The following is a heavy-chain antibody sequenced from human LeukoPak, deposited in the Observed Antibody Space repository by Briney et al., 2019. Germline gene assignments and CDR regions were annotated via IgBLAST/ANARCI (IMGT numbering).Heavy chain of an antibody. CDR3: ARVPGGYKTYYFDY. J-gene: IGHJ4*02. V-gene: IGHV4-59*01. CDR2: IYYSGST. D-gene: IGHD5-24*01. Sequence: PSETLSLTCTVSGGSLSSYYWSWLRQPPGKGLEWIGYIYYSGSTNYNPSLKSRVTISVDTSKNQFSLKLSSVTAADTAVYYCARVPGGYKTYYFDYWGQGTLVTVSS. CDR1: GGSLSSYY.